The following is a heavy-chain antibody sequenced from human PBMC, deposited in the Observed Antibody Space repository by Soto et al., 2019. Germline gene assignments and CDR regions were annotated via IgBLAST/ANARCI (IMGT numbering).Heavy chain of an antibody. CDR2: IYHSGST. Sequence: PSETLSLTCAVSGGSISSGGYSWSWIRQPPGKGLEWIGYIYHSGSTYYNPSLKSRVTISVDRSKNQFSLKLSSVTAADTAVYYGARVIILTGYYGWFDPWGQGTLVTVSS. CDR3: ARVIILTGYYGWFDP. D-gene: IGHD3-9*01. J-gene: IGHJ5*02. V-gene: IGHV4-30-2*01. CDR1: GGSISSGGYS.